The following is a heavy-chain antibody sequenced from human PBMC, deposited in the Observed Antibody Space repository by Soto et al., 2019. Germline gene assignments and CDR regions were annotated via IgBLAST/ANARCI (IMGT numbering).Heavy chain of an antibody. J-gene: IGHJ5*02. V-gene: IGHV7-4-1*01. D-gene: IGHD4-17*01. CDR1: GYTFTSYA. CDR3: ARAYGDYENNLLDP. CDR2: INTNTGNP. Sequence: GASVKVSCKASGYTFTSYAMNWVRQAPGQGLEWMGWINTNTGNPTYAQGFTGRFVFSLDTSVSTAYLQICSLKAEDTAVYYCARAYGDYENNLLDPSGQGTLVTVSS.